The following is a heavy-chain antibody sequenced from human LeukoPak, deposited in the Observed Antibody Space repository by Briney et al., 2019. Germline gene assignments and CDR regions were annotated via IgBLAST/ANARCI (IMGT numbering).Heavy chain of an antibody. Sequence: PGGSLRLSCAASGFTFSSYSMNWVRQAPGKGLEWVSYISSSSSTIYYADSVKGRFTISRDNAKNSLYLQMNSLSAEDTAVYYCARDHNADYVGFDYWGQGTLVTVSS. D-gene: IGHD4-23*01. J-gene: IGHJ4*02. CDR3: ARDHNADYVGFDY. V-gene: IGHV3-48*01. CDR2: ISSSSSTI. CDR1: GFTFSSYS.